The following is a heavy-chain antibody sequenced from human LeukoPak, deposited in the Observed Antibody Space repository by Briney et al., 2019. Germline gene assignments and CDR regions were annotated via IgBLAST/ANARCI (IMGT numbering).Heavy chain of an antibody. D-gene: IGHD1-14*01. J-gene: IGHJ4*02. V-gene: IGHV3-23*01. CDR2: ISANGADR. CDR1: RVTFSTYA. Sequence: GGALRLSCAVSRVTFSTYAMSWVLQAPGQGGEWGSAISANGADRYYADSVKGRFTISRDNSKNTLFLQITSLRVEDTAVYYCANYRKPQGLDYWGQGTLVTVSS. CDR3: ANYRKPQGLDY.